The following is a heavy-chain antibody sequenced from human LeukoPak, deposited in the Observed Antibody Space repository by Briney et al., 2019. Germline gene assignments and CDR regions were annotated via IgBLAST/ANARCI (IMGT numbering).Heavy chain of an antibody. D-gene: IGHD4-17*01. CDR2: ISYDGSNK. CDR3: AKDRGRDYGDYRTTGYFDY. Sequence: QPGGSLGLSCAASGFTFSSYAMHWVRQAPGKGLEWVAVISYDGSNKYYADSVKGRFTISRDNSKNTLYLQMNSLRAEDTAVYYCAKDRGRDYGDYRTTGYFDYWGQGTLVTVSS. J-gene: IGHJ4*02. V-gene: IGHV3-30-3*01. CDR1: GFTFSSYA.